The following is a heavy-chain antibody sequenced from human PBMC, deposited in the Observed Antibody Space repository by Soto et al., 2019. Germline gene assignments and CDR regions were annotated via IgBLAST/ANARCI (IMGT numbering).Heavy chain of an antibody. D-gene: IGHD2-2*01. CDR2: ISSSGSTI. CDR1: GFTFSDYY. CDR3: ARDFRTAAIKEVSDY. Sequence: GGSLRLSCAASGFTFSDYYMSWIRQAPGKGLEWVSYISSSGSTIYYADSVKGRFTISRDNAKNSLYLQMNSLRAEDTAVYYCARDFRTAAIKEVSDYWGQGTLVTVSS. V-gene: IGHV3-11*01. J-gene: IGHJ4*02.